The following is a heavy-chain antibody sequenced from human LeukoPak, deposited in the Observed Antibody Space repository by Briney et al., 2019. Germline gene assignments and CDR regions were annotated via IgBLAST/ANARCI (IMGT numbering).Heavy chain of an antibody. V-gene: IGHV3-53*01. CDR2: IYSGGST. CDR3: ARESVAAAGTFFDY. J-gene: IGHJ4*02. CDR1: GFTVSSNY. D-gene: IGHD6-13*01. Sequence: GGSLRLSCAASGFTVSSNYMSWVRQAPGKGLEWVSVIYSGGSTYYADSVKGRFTISRDNSKNTLCLQMNSLRAEDTALYYCARESVAAAGTFFDYWGQGTLVTVSS.